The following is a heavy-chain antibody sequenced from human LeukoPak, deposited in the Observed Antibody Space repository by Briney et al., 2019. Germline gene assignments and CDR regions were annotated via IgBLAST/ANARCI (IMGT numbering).Heavy chain of an antibody. CDR1: GFTFISYA. V-gene: IGHV3-30*04. D-gene: IGHD3-3*01. Sequence: GTSLRLSCAASGFTFISYAIHWVRQAPGKGLEWVAVISFHGTDTFYADSVKGRFTISRDNSKNTLYLQMNSLRAEDTAVYYCAKDPPAQASATIFGVVIHYYYYYMDVWGKGTTVTVSS. J-gene: IGHJ6*03. CDR2: ISFHGTDT. CDR3: AKDPPAQASATIFGVVIHYYYYYMDV.